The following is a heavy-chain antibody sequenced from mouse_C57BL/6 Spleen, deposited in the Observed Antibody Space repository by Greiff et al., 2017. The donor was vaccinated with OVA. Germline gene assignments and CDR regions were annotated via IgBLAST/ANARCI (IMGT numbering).Heavy chain of an antibody. V-gene: IGHV5-4*01. J-gene: IGHJ2*01. CDR3: ASDRDYGSSHFDY. CDR1: GFTFSSYA. CDR2: ISAGGSYT. Sequence: EVQRVESGGGLVQPGGSLELSCAASGFTFSSYAMSWVRQTPEKRLEWVATISAGGSYTYYPDNVQGRFPISRDNAKNNLYLQMSHLKSDDTAMYYCASDRDYGSSHFDYWGQGTTLTVSS. D-gene: IGHD1-1*01.